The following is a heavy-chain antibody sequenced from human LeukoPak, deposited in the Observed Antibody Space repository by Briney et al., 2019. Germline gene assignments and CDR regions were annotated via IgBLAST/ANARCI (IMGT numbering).Heavy chain of an antibody. Sequence: GGSLRLSCAASGFTFSSYSMNWVRQAPGKGLEWVSSISSSSSYIYYADSVKGRFTISRDNSKNTLYLQMNSLRAEDTAVYYCAKGIPTEFGESYPFDYWGQGTLVTVSS. CDR1: GFTFSSYS. J-gene: IGHJ4*02. D-gene: IGHD3-10*01. V-gene: IGHV3-21*04. CDR2: ISSSSSYI. CDR3: AKGIPTEFGESYPFDY.